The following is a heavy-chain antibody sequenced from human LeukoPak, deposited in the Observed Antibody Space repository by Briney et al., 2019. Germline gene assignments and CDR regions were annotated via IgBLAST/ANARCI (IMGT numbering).Heavy chain of an antibody. CDR1: GFTFGSYW. CDR3: ARGDRYRSSWYFYY. D-gene: IGHD6-13*01. J-gene: IGHJ4*01. Sequence: GGSLRLSCAASGFTFGSYWLHWVRQGPGKGLVWVSRINSDGRTTSSADSVKGRFTISRDNAKNTLYLQMNSLRVEDTAVYYCARGDRYRSSWYFYYWGQGTLVTVSS. V-gene: IGHV3-74*01. CDR2: INSDGRTT.